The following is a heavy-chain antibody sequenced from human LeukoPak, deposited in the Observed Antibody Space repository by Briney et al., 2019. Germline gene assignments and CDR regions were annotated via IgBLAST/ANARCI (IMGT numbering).Heavy chain of an antibody. CDR3: ARSNGDYNWFDP. V-gene: IGHV4-38-2*01. Sequence: PSETLSLTCAVSGYSISSGYYWGWIRQPPGKGLEWIGSTYHSGSTYYNPSLKSRVTISVDTSKNQFSLKLSSVTAADTAVYYCARSNGDYNWFDPWGQGTLVTVSS. D-gene: IGHD4-17*01. CDR2: TYHSGST. CDR1: GYSISSGYY. J-gene: IGHJ5*02.